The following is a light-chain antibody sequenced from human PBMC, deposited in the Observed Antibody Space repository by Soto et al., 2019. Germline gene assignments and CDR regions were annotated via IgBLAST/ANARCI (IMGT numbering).Light chain of an antibody. CDR3: AAWDDSLNGAV. J-gene: IGLJ3*02. CDR2: FDD. V-gene: IGLV1-36*01. CDR1: NSNIGNNA. Sequence: QSVLTQPPSVSAAPRQRVTISCSGSNSNIGNNAVNWYQQVPGRAPKLLIHFDDRVPSGISYRFSGSKSGTSASLAISELKSEDEADYYCAAWDDSLNGAVFGGGTKLTVL.